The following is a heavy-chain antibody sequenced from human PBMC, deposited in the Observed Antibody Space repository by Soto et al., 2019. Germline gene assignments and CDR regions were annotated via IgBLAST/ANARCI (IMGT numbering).Heavy chain of an antibody. J-gene: IGHJ6*02. Sequence: PGGSLRLSCAASGFTVTSNYMTWVRQAPGKGLEWVSVIYRSGATYYPDSVRGRFTVSRDYSHNTLYLQMDSLRVEDTAVYYCARDSGMIRGSYGVDVWGPGTTVTV. D-gene: IGHD3-10*01. CDR2: IYRSGAT. CDR1: GFTVTSNY. V-gene: IGHV3-53*01. CDR3: ARDSGMIRGSYGVDV.